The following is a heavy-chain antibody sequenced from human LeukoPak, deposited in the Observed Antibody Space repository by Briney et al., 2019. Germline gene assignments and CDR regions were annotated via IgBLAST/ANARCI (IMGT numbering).Heavy chain of an antibody. D-gene: IGHD1-14*01. Sequence: GGSLRLSCAASGFTFSDYAMNWVRQAPGKGLEWVSTISGSGGSTYYAGSVKGRFTISRDNSKNTLYLQMNSLRAEDTAVYYCAELHNLDSDYWGQGTLVTVSS. CDR1: GFTFSDYA. V-gene: IGHV3-23*01. CDR3: AELHNLDSDY. CDR2: ISGSGGST. J-gene: IGHJ4*02.